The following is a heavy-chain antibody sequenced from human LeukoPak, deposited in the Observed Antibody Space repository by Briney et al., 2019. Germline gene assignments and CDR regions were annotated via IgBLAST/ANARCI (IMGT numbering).Heavy chain of an antibody. CDR3: ARVLDYGDYHDDAFDI. CDR2: IYHSGST. Sequence: SETLSLTCAVSGYSISSGYYWGWIRQPPGKGLEWIGSIYHSGSTYYNPSLKSRVTISVDTSKNQFSLKLSSVTAADTAVYYCARVLDYGDYHDDAFDIWGQGTMVTVSS. J-gene: IGHJ3*02. V-gene: IGHV4-38-2*01. D-gene: IGHD4-17*01. CDR1: GYSISSGYY.